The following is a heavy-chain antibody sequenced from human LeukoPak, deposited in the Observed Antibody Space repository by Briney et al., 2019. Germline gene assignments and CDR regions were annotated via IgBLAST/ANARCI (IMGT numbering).Heavy chain of an antibody. CDR3: ARDLDWILFDY. CDR2: IRPEGTTT. Sequence: PGGSLRLSCAASGFTFSTYWMHWVRQAPGKGLVWVARIRPEGTTTAYADSVKGRFTISRDNAKNTLLLQMNSLSAEDTAVYYCARDLDWILFDYWGQGTLVTVSS. V-gene: IGHV3-74*03. J-gene: IGHJ4*02. D-gene: IGHD3-9*01. CDR1: GFTFSTYW.